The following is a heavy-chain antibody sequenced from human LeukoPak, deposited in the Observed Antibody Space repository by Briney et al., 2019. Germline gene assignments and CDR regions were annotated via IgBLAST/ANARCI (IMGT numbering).Heavy chain of an antibody. Sequence: GRSLRLSCAASGFTFSSYGMQRVGPAQGKGLVWVAVISYGGSNKYHADSGRGRFTMNTDNSKNTLYLQMHSLGDEDTDVYYCAKGPPFDSWGQGTMVTVSS. CDR3: AKGPPFDS. J-gene: IGHJ3*02. CDR2: ISYGGSNK. CDR1: GFTFSSYG. V-gene: IGHV3-30*18.